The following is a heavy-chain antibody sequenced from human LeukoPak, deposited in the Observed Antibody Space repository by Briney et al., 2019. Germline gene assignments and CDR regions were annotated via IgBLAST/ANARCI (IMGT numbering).Heavy chain of an antibody. J-gene: IGHJ4*02. CDR1: GFTFSSYA. CDR3: AKDLEHIVVVTANFDY. D-gene: IGHD2-21*02. CDR2: ISGSGGST. Sequence: GGSLRLSCAASGFTFSSYAMSWVRQAPGKGLEWVSAISGSGGSTYYADSVKGRFTISRGNFKNTLYLQMNSLRAEDTAVYYCAKDLEHIVVVTANFDYWGQGTLVTVSS. V-gene: IGHV3-23*01.